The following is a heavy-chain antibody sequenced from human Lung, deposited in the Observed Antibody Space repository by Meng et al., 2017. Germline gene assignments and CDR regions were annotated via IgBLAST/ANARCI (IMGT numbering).Heavy chain of an antibody. V-gene: IGHV4-4*02. CDR3: ARGLGEAVVPRTMFDY. Sequence: QARWQEAGPGLVKPSGTLSLTCGVSGGSISSSNWWSWVRQPPGKGLEWIGEIYHSGGTKYNPSLKSRVTISVDKSKNQFSLKLSSVTAADTAVYYCARGLGEAVVPRTMFDYWGQGTLVTVSS. J-gene: IGHJ4*02. CDR2: IYHSGGT. CDR1: GGSISSSNW. D-gene: IGHD2-2*01.